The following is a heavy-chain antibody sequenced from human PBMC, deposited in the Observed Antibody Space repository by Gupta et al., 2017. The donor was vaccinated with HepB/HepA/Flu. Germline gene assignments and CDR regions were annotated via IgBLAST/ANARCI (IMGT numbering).Heavy chain of an antibody. V-gene: IGHV3-33*01. J-gene: IGHJ5*01. CDR1: GFSLGGYD. Sequence: QVKMVASGGGVVQPGRSLGLACAVSGFSLGGYDMHWFRQTPGKGLEWVAVISFDGSETYYADSVKGRFTISRSNSMNTLYLQMNDLRAEDTALYYCARDLSLGTTFPWFDSWGQGTLVTVS. CDR3: ARDLSLGTTFPWFDS. CDR2: ISFDGSET. D-gene: IGHD1-7*01.